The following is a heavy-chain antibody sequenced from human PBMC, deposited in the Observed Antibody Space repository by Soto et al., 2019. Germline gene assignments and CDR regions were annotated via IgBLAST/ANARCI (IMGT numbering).Heavy chain of an antibody. V-gene: IGHV3-21*01. J-gene: IGHJ4*02. CDR2: ISSSSSYI. D-gene: IGHD2-2*01. CDR3: ARAYCSSTSCYYLEY. CDR1: GFTFSSYS. Sequence: NPGWSLRLSCAASGFTFSSYSMNWVRQAPGKGLEWVSSISSSSSYIYYADSVKGRLTISRDNAKNSLYLQMNSLRAEDTAVYYCARAYCSSTSCYYLEYWGKGTLVTVSS.